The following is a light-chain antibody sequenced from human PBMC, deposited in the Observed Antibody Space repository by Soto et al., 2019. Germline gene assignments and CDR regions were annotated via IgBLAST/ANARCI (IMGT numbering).Light chain of an antibody. CDR3: QQYNTYPWT. CDR1: QSVGSSS. J-gene: IGKJ1*01. CDR2: DIS. V-gene: IGKV3-20*01. Sequence: VLTQSPDTLSLSPGERATLSCRASQSVGSSSLGWYQQKPGQAPRLVIFDISNRATGIPDRFSGSGSGTDCTLTISRLEPEDFATYYCQQYNTYPWTFGQGTKVDIK.